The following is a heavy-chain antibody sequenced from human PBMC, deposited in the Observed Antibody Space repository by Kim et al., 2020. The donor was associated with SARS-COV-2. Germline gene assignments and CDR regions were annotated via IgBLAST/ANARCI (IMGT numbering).Heavy chain of an antibody. CDR2: INTGNGKI. Sequence: ASVKVSCRASGYSFTAYAIHWVRQVPGQGLEWMGWINTGNGKIQYSQNLQGRLTFIRDTSASTAYVELSSLMSEDTAVYYCARDTHVGSLLGAFDIWGQGTVVIVSS. CDR3: ARDTHVGSLLGAFDI. J-gene: IGHJ3*02. V-gene: IGHV1-3*04. CDR1: GYSFTAYA. D-gene: IGHD1-26*01.